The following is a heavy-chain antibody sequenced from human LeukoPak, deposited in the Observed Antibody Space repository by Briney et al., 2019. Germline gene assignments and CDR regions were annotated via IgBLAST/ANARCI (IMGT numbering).Heavy chain of an antibody. CDR3: ARAFTGSSPWDY. CDR1: GYSFTIYY. Sequence: ASVKVSCKASGYSFTIYYMHWVRQAPGQGLEWMGIINPSGSSTSYAQKFRGRVTMTRDTSTSTVYMELSSLRSEDTAVYYCARAFTGSSPWDYWGQGTLVTVSS. D-gene: IGHD6-6*01. V-gene: IGHV1-46*01. J-gene: IGHJ4*02. CDR2: INPSGSST.